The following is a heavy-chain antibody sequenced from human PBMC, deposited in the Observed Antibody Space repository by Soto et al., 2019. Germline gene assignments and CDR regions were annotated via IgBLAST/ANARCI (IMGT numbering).Heavy chain of an antibody. Sequence: QVQLVESGGGVVQPGRSLRLSCAASGFTFSSYGMHWVRQAPGKGLEWVAVISYDGSNKYYADSVKGRFTISRDNSKNTLYLQMNSLRVEDTAVYYCAKTRIQLWASRGYGMDVWGQGTTVTVSS. CDR1: GFTFSSYG. CDR2: ISYDGSNK. J-gene: IGHJ6*02. V-gene: IGHV3-30*18. CDR3: AKTRIQLWASRGYGMDV. D-gene: IGHD5-18*01.